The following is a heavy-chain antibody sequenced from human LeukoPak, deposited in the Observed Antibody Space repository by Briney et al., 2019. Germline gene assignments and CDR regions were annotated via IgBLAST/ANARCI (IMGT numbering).Heavy chain of an antibody. CDR1: GFTVNNNY. CDR3: AGDRATSYFDY. Sequence: GGSLRLSCAASGFTVNNNYMSWVRQAPGKGLEWVSVIYSGDITYYADSVKGRFTISRDNSKNTLYLQMNSLRAEDTAVYYCAGDRATSYFDYWGQGALVTISS. J-gene: IGHJ4*02. V-gene: IGHV3-66*01. CDR2: IYSGDIT. D-gene: IGHD1-26*01.